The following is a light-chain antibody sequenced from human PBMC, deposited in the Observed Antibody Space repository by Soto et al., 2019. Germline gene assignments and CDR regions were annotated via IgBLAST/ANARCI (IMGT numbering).Light chain of an antibody. J-gene: IGKJ2*01. Sequence: EIVMTQSPATLSVSPGERATVSCRASQSVSSNLAWYQQKPGQAPRLLIYGASTRATGIPARFSGSGSGTGFTLTIGSLQSEDFAVYYCQQYNNWPRTFGQGTTLEIK. CDR2: GAS. CDR1: QSVSSN. V-gene: IGKV3-15*01. CDR3: QQYNNWPRT.